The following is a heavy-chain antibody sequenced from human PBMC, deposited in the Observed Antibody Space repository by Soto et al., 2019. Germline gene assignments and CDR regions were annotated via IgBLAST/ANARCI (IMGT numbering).Heavy chain of an antibody. D-gene: IGHD6-13*01. V-gene: IGHV4-34*01. Sequence: PSETLSLTCAVYGGSFSGHYWSWIRQPPGKGLEWIEEINESGSTKYNPSLKSRVTTSLDTSKNQFSLKLSSVTAADTAVYYCARSRRGFGSSWYDGFDPWGQGTLVTVSS. CDR2: INESGST. CDR1: GGSFSGHY. CDR3: ARSRRGFGSSWYDGFDP. J-gene: IGHJ5*02.